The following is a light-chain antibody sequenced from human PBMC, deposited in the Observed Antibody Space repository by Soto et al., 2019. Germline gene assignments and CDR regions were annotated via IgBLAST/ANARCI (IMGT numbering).Light chain of an antibody. Sequence: DIQMTQTPSSLCASVGDRVTITCRASQSISSYLNWYQQKPGKAPKRLIYAESSLQSGVPSRFSGSGSGTDFTLTISSMQPEDFATYYCKQSYSTQLPFGRGTKVDIK. V-gene: IGKV1-39*01. J-gene: IGKJ4*01. CDR2: AES. CDR1: QSISSY. CDR3: KQSYSTQLP.